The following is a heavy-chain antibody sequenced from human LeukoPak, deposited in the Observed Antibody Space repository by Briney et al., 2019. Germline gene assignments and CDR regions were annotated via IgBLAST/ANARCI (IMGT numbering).Heavy chain of an antibody. CDR3: VRDSSGYYGGGLFDY. Sequence: GGSLRLSCPASGFTFSSYSMNWVRQAPGKGLEWVSSISSSSSYIYYADSVKGRFTISRDNAKNSLYLQMNSLRAEDTAVYYCVRDSSGYYGGGLFDYWGQGTLVTVSS. D-gene: IGHD3-22*01. CDR2: ISSSSSYI. V-gene: IGHV3-21*01. J-gene: IGHJ4*02. CDR1: GFTFSSYS.